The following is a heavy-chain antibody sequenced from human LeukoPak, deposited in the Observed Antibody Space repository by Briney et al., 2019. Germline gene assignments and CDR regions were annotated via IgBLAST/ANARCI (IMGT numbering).Heavy chain of an antibody. J-gene: IGHJ5*02. CDR3: ARGIAVAGHNWFDP. CDR2: ISTSNTI. V-gene: IGHV3-11*01. D-gene: IGHD6-19*01. CDR1: GFTFSDYY. Sequence: PGGSLRLSCAASGFTFSDYYMSWIRQAPGKGLEWVSYISTSNTIYYADSVKGRFTISRDNAKHSLFLQMNSLTAEDTAVYYCARGIAVAGHNWFDPWGQGTLVTVSS.